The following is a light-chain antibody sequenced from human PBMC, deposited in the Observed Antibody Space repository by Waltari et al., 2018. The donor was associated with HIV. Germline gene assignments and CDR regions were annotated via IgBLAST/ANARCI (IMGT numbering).Light chain of an antibody. CDR3: SSYTSSSTLGV. CDR2: EVS. V-gene: IGLV2-14*01. J-gene: IGLJ2*01. CDR1: SSDVGGYNY. Sequence: QSALTQPASVSGSPGQSITISCTGTSSDVGGYNYVSWYQQHPGKAPKLMIYEVSNRPSGFFTRFSGAKSGKTASLTISGLQAEDEADYYCSSYTSSSTLGVFGGGTKLTVL.